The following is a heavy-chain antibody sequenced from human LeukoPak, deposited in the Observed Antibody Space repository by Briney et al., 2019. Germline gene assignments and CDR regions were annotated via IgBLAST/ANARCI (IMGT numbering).Heavy chain of an antibody. V-gene: IGHV3-11*01. CDR3: ARGTVPAAITYYYYMDV. J-gene: IGHJ6*03. D-gene: IGHD2-2*02. CDR1: GFTFSDYY. Sequence: PGGSLRLSCAASGFTFSDYYMSWIRQAPGKGLEWVSYISSSGSSIYYADSVKGRFTISRDNAKNSLYLQMNSLRAEDTAVYYCARGTVPAAITYYYYMDVWGKGTTVTVSS. CDR2: ISSSGSSI.